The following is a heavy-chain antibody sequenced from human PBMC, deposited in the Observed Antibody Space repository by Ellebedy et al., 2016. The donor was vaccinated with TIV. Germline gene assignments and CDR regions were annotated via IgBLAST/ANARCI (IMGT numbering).Heavy chain of an antibody. D-gene: IGHD6-19*01. CDR1: GFSLSNARMG. CDR2: IFSNDEK. V-gene: IGHV2-26*01. J-gene: IGHJ3*02. Sequence: SGPTLVKPTETLTLTCTVSGFSLSNARMGVSWIRQPPGKALEWLAHIFSNDEKSYRKSLKSRLTISKDSSKSQVVLTMTNMDPMDSATYYCARTQWLIRKAFDMWGQGTIVTVSS. CDR3: ARTQWLIRKAFDM.